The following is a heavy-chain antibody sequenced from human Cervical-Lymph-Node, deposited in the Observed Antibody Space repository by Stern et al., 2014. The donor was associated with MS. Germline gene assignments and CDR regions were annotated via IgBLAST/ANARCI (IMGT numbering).Heavy chain of an antibody. CDR1: GFTFGDYA. V-gene: IGHV3-9*01. Sequence: EVQLVESGGGLVQPGRSLRLSCAASGFTFGDYAMHWVRQAPGKGLEWVSGISWNSGSIGYADSVKGRFTISRDNAKNSLYLQMNSLRAEDTALYYCAKGPSPTVTARTTRFDPWGQGTLVTVSS. J-gene: IGHJ5*02. CDR2: ISWNSGSI. D-gene: IGHD2-21*02. CDR3: AKGPSPTVTARTTRFDP.